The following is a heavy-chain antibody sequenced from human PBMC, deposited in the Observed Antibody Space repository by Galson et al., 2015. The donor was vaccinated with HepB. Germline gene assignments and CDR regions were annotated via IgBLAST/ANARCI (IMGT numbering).Heavy chain of an antibody. V-gene: IGHV3-48*02. CDR2: ISSSSGTI. D-gene: IGHD3-22*01. CDR3: ARGGIPITMRGCFQD. CDR1: GFTFSNYS. J-gene: IGHJ1*01. Sequence: SLRLSCAASGFTFSNYSMNWVRQAPGKGLEWVSYISSSSGTIHYADSVKGRFTISRDNAKNSLYLQMNSLRDEDTAVYYCARGGIPITMRGCFQDWGQGTLVTVSS.